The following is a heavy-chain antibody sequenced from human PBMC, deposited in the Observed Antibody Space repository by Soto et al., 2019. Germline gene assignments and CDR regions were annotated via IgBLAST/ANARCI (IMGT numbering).Heavy chain of an antibody. CDR3: ARDFGSTRIQDAFDF. CDR2: IWYDGSNK. Sequence: QVQLVESGGGVVQPGRSLRLSCAASGFTFSSYGMHWVRQAPGKGLEWVAVIWYDGSNKYYADSVKGRFTISRDNSKNTVYLQMNSLRAEDTAVYYCARDFGSTRIQDAFDFWGQGTMVTVSS. CDR1: GFTFSSYG. D-gene: IGHD3-22*01. V-gene: IGHV3-33*01. J-gene: IGHJ3*01.